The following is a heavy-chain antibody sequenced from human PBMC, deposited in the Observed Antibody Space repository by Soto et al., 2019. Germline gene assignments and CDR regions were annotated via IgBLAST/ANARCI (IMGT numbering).Heavy chain of an antibody. CDR3: ARDSGSYYPYFDY. D-gene: IGHD1-26*01. V-gene: IGHV1-69*13. Sequence: EASVKVSCKASGGTFSSYAISWVRQAPGQGLEWMGGIIPIFGTANYAQKFQGRVTITADESTSTAYMELSSLRSEDTAVYYCARDSGSYYPYFDYWGQGTLVTVSS. CDR2: IIPIFGTA. J-gene: IGHJ4*02. CDR1: GGTFSSYA.